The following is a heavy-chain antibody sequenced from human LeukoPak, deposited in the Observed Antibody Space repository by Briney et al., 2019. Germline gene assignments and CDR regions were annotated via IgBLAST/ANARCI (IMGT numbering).Heavy chain of an antibody. CDR3: ARGVGATYDL. CDR2: IYYSGST. J-gene: IGHJ2*01. V-gene: IGHV4-59*01. D-gene: IGHD1-26*01. CDR1: GGSISSYY. Sequence: PSETMSLTCTVSGGSISSYYWSWIRQPPGKGLEWIGYIYYSGSTNYNPSLKSRVTISVDTSKNQFSLKLSSVTAADTAVYYCARGVGATYDLWGRGTLVTVSS.